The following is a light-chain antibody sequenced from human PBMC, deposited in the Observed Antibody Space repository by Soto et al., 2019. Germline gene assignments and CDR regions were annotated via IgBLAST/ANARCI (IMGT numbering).Light chain of an antibody. Sequence: DIVLTQSPGTLSLSPGERATLSCRASQSVSSSYLAWYQQKPGQAPRLPIYGASSRATGIPDRFSGSGSGTDFTLTISRLEPEDFAVYYCQQYGSSPQTTFGQGTRLEIK. V-gene: IGKV3-20*01. CDR1: QSVSSSY. CDR3: QQYGSSPQTT. J-gene: IGKJ5*01. CDR2: GAS.